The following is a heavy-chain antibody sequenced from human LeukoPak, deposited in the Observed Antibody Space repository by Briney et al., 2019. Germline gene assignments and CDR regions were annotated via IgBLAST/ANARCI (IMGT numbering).Heavy chain of an antibody. Sequence: SETLSLTCAVSGGSISSGGYSWSWIRQPPGKGLEWIGYIYRSGSTYYNPSLKSRVTISVDRSKNQFSLKLSSVTAADTAVYYCARGSIVVVPAAIVWFDPWGQGTLVTVSS. CDR2: IYRSGST. V-gene: IGHV4-30-2*01. CDR3: ARGSIVVVPAAIVWFDP. D-gene: IGHD2-2*02. J-gene: IGHJ5*02. CDR1: GGSISSGGYS.